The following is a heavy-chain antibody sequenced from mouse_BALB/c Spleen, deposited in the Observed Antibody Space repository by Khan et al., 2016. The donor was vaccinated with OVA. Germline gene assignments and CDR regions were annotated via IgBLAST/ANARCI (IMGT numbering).Heavy chain of an antibody. Sequence: VQLKESGPELGKPGASVKMSCKPSGYIFTNYVLHWVKQKPGQGLEWIGYINPYNGGTKYNEKFKGKATLASDKSSITAYLELSSLNSEDSAVYYCARGNWQSYYFDYWGQGTTLTLSS. V-gene: IGHV1S136*01. CDR3: ARGNWQSYYFDY. D-gene: IGHD4-1*01. CDR1: GYIFTNYV. J-gene: IGHJ2*01. CDR2: INPYNGGT.